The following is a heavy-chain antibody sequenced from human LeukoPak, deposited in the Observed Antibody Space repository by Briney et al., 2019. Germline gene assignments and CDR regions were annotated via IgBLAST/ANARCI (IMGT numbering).Heavy chain of an antibody. J-gene: IGHJ4*02. Sequence: GGSLRLSCAASGFTFSSYAMSWVRQAPGKGLEWVSAISGSGGSTYYADSVKGRFTISRDNSKDTLYLQMNSLRAEDTAIYYCTRVGYIDEGIDYWGQGTLVTVSS. D-gene: IGHD5-24*01. CDR3: TRVGYIDEGIDY. V-gene: IGHV3-23*01. CDR2: ISGSGGST. CDR1: GFTFSSYA.